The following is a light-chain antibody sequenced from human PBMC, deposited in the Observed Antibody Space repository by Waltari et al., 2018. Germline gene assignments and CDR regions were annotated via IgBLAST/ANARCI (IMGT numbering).Light chain of an antibody. CDR3: HSRDASGVAGS. J-gene: IGLJ2*01. CDR2: DKN. CDR1: SLRSYY. Sequence: SSELTQDPAVSVAMGQPVRITCQGDSLRSYYASWYQQRPGQAPIIVIFDKNNRPSGVPDRFSGSSSHNTGSLTITGAQAEDEASYYCHSRDASGVAGSFGGGTKLTVL. V-gene: IGLV3-19*01.